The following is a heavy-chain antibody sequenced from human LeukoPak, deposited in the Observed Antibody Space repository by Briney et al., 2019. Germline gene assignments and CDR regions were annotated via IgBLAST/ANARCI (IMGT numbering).Heavy chain of an antibody. Sequence: GESLKISCKGSGYSFTSYWIGWVRQMPGKGLEWMGIIYPGDSDTRYSPSFQGQVTISADKSISTAYLQWSSLKASDTAMYYCARPKLDYGDRSYWYFDLWGRGTLVTVSS. CDR1: GYSFTSYW. CDR2: IYPGDSDT. J-gene: IGHJ2*01. CDR3: ARPKLDYGDRSYWYFDL. V-gene: IGHV5-51*01. D-gene: IGHD4-17*01.